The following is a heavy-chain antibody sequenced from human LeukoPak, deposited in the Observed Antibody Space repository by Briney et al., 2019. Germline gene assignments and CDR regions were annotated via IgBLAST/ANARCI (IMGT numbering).Heavy chain of an antibody. V-gene: IGHV3-30*04. D-gene: IGHD4-17*01. CDR1: GFTFSDYS. CDR3: ARDQIYGATVGY. J-gene: IGHJ4*02. Sequence: GRSLRLSCAASGFTFSDYSMHWVRQAPGKGLEWVTRITDDGRNKNYADSVKGRFTISRDDSRNTLYLQMNSLRVEDTAVYYCARDQIYGATVGYWGEGTLVTVSS. CDR2: ITDDGRNK.